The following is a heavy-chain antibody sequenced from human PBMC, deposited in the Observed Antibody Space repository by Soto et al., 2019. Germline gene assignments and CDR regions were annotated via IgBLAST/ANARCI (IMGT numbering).Heavy chain of an antibody. D-gene: IGHD3-22*01. V-gene: IGHV3-30-3*01. CDR3: ARKYTSGYYPGY. CDR1: GFTFSSYA. CDR2: ITYDGNNK. Sequence: GESLKISCAASGFTFSSYAMHWVRQAPGKGLEWVAIITYDGNNKYHTDPIKRRFTISRDNSKNTLYLQMDGLGAEDTAVYYCARKYTSGYYPGYWGQGTLVTVSS. J-gene: IGHJ4*02.